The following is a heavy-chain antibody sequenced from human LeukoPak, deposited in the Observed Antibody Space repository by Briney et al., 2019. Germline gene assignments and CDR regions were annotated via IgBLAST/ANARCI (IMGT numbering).Heavy chain of an antibody. CDR2: INFSGHT. CDR1: GGSISSSSYY. CDR3: ARQVATKGEWAFDI. Sequence: SETLSLTCTVSGGSISSSSYYWGWIRQPPGKGLEWIGSINFSGHTYYNPSLKSRVTISIDMSRNQFSLRLSSVTATDTAVYYCARQVATKGEWAFDIWGQGTMVIASS. J-gene: IGHJ3*02. V-gene: IGHV4-39*07. D-gene: IGHD5-12*01.